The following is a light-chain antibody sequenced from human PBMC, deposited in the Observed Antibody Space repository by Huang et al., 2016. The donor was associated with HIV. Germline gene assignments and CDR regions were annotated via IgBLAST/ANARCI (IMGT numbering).Light chain of an antibody. Sequence: EIVLTPSPATLSLSPGERATLSCRASQSVSSYLAWYQQKPGQAARLLIYDTSNRATGIPARFSGSGSGTDFSLTISGLEPEDFAVDYCQQRTNWPTCGRGTRLEIK. CDR2: DTS. V-gene: IGKV3-11*01. J-gene: IGKJ5*01. CDR3: QQRTNWPT. CDR1: QSVSSY.